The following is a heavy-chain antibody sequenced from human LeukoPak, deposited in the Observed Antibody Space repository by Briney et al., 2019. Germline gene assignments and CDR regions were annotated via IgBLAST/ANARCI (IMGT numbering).Heavy chain of an antibody. CDR2: IDPTGGST. D-gene: IGHD2-2*01. J-gene: IGHJ5*02. CDR1: GYIFTSYH. CDR3: ARDGCSSTRCSAGGNWFDP. V-gene: IGHV1-46*01. Sequence: GASVKVSCKASGYIFTSYHMHWVRQAPGQGLEWMGIIDPTGGSTTYPQRFQGRVTMTRDTSTSTVYMELSSLRSEDTAMYYCARDGCSSTRCSAGGNWFDPWGQGTLVTVSS.